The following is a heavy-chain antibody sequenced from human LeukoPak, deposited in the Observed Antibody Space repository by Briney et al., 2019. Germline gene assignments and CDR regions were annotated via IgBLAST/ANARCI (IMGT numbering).Heavy chain of an antibody. CDR3: TTDVD. CDR1: GFTFSNAW. Sequence: GRSLRLSCAASGFTFSNAWMSWVRQAPGKGLEWVGHIKTKTDVGTTDYAAPVKGRFTISRDDSKNTLYLQMNSLKTEDTGVYYCTTDVDWGQGTLVTVSS. J-gene: IGHJ4*02. D-gene: IGHD2-21*01. V-gene: IGHV3-15*01. CDR2: IKTKTDVGTT.